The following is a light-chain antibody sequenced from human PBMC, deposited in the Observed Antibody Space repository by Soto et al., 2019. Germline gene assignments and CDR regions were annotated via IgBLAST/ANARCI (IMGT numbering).Light chain of an antibody. J-gene: IGKJ4*01. CDR1: QSVSSN. V-gene: IGKV3-15*01. CDR3: QQYNNWPPIT. CDR2: GAS. Sequence: EIVMTQSPATLSVSPGERATLSCRASQSVSSNLAWYQQKPGQAPRLLIYGASTRATGIPARFSGSGSGTQFTLTISSLQSEELAVYYCQQYNNWPPITFGGGTKVEIK.